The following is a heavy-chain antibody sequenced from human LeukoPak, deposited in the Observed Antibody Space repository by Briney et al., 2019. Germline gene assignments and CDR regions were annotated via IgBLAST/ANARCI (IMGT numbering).Heavy chain of an antibody. D-gene: IGHD3-10*01. CDR1: GFTFSSYW. Sequence: GGSLRLSCAASGFTFSSYWMSWVRQAPGKGLEWVANIKQDGSEKYYVDSVKGRFTISRDNAKNSLYLQMNSLRAEDTAVYYCARGGRSPGAAFDIWGQGTMVTVSS. CDR2: IKQDGSEK. V-gene: IGHV3-7*01. J-gene: IGHJ3*02. CDR3: ARGGRSPGAAFDI.